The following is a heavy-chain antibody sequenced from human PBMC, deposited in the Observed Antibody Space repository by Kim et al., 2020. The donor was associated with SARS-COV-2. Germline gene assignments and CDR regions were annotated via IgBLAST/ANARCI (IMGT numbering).Heavy chain of an antibody. Sequence: GGSLRLSCAASGFTFSSYGMHWVRRAPGKGLEWVAVIWYDGSNKYYADSVKGRFTISRDNSKNTLYLQMNSLRAEDTAVYYCARDSARAGSFEDYWGQGTLVTVSS. D-gene: IGHD3-10*01. CDR1: GFTFSSYG. V-gene: IGHV3-33*01. CDR2: IWYDGSNK. J-gene: IGHJ4*02. CDR3: ARDSARAGSFEDY.